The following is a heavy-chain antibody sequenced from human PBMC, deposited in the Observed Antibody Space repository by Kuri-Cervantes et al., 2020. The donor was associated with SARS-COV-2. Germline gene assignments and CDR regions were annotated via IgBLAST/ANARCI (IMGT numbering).Heavy chain of an antibody. V-gene: IGHV1-8*02. CDR2: INPNSGVT. Sequence: ASVKVSCKASGYAFNIYDINWVRQAPGQGLEWMGWINPNSGVTGYAQKFQGRVTMTRNTSISTAYMELSSLRSEDTAVYYCARGNVGGLDYWGQGTLVTVSS. J-gene: IGHJ4*02. CDR3: ARGNVGGLDY. CDR1: GYAFNIYD. D-gene: IGHD3-16*01.